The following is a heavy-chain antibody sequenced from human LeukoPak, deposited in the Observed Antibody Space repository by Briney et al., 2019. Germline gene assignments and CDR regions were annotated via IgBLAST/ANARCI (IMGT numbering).Heavy chain of an antibody. V-gene: IGHV1-2*02. CDR1: GYTFTGYY. D-gene: IGHD1-20*01. J-gene: IGHJ4*02. CDR3: ARVNWNDRGQDKLDY. CDR2: INPNSGGT. Sequence: GASVKVSCKASGYTFTGYYMHWVRQAPGQGLEWMGWINPNSGGTNYAQKFQGRVTMTRDTSISTAYMELSRLRSDDTAVYYCARVNWNDRGQDKLDYWGQGTLATVSS.